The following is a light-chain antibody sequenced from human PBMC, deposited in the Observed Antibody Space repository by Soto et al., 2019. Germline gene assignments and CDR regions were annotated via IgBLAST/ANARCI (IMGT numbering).Light chain of an antibody. CDR1: QSLSSW. CDR3: QQYNNYPRT. CDR2: DAS. V-gene: IGKV1-5*01. J-gene: IGKJ1*01. Sequence: DIQMTQSPSTLSASVGDRVSITCRASQSLSSWLAWYQQKPGRAPKLLVYDASRLESGVPSRFSGSGSGTEFTLTISSLQPDDFATYYCQQYNNYPRTFGQGTKVEIK.